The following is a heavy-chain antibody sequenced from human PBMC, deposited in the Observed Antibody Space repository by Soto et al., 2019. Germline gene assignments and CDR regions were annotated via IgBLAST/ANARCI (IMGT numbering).Heavy chain of an antibody. D-gene: IGHD1-1*01. CDR3: ARDRDWNLDY. CDR2: IYIDDT. J-gene: IGHJ4*02. CDR1: GYTYSSCG. Sequence: ASVKVSCKASGYTYSSCGFSWMRQAPGQGLEWMGWIYIDDTKYAQNFQGRVTMTTDTSTSTVYMELRSLRSDDTAVYYCARDRDWNLDYWGQGTPVTVSS. V-gene: IGHV1-18*01.